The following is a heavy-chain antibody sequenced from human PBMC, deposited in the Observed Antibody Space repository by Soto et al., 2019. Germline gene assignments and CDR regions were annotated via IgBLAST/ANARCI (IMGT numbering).Heavy chain of an antibody. D-gene: IGHD3-3*01. CDR3: ASGVTIFGVVIINYYYGMDV. CDR2: IIPIFGTA. CDR1: GGTFSSYA. Sequence: SVKVSCKASGGTFSSYAISWVRQAPGQGLEWMGGIIPIFGTANYAQKFQGRVTITADKSTSTAYMELSSLRSEDTAVYYCASGVTIFGVVIINYYYGMDVWGQGTTVTVSS. J-gene: IGHJ6*02. V-gene: IGHV1-69*06.